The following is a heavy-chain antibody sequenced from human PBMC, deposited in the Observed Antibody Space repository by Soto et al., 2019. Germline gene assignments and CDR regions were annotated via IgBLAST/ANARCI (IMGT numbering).Heavy chain of an antibody. V-gene: IGHV3-30*18. D-gene: IGHD5-18*01. CDR3: ANEPTIQLWLHYFDY. Sequence: QVQLVQSGGNVVQPGRSLRLSCAASGFTFSNDGMHWVRQAPGKGLEWLALISHDGSNTYYADSVKGRFTISRDNSKNTLYLQMNSLRAEDTAVFYCANEPTIQLWLHYFDYWGQGTLVTVSS. CDR2: ISHDGSNT. CDR1: GFTFSNDG. J-gene: IGHJ4*02.